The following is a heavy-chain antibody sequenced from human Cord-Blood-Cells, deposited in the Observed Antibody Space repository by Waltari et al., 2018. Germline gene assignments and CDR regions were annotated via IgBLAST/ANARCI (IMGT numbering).Heavy chain of an antibody. CDR2: INPNSGGT. CDR3: ARSITIFGVVMSDAFDI. J-gene: IGHJ3*02. Sequence: QVQLVQSGAEVKKPGASVKVSCKASGYTFTGYYMLWVRQAHGKGLEWMGWINPNSGGTNYAQKFQGRVTMTRDTSISTAYMELSRLRSDDTAVYYCARSITIFGVVMSDAFDIWGQGTMVTVSS. D-gene: IGHD3-3*01. V-gene: IGHV1-2*02. CDR1: GYTFTGYY.